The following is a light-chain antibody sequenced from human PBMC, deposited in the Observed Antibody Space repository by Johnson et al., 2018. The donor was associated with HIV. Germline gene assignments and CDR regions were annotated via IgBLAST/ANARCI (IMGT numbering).Light chain of an antibody. Sequence: QSVLTQPPSVSAATGQKVTISCSGSSSNIGNNYVSWYQQLPGTAHKLLIYDNNKRPSGIPDRFSGSKSGTSATLGITGLQTGDAADYYCGTWDDSHNFVFGTGTKVTVL. CDR1: SSNIGNNY. J-gene: IGLJ1*01. V-gene: IGLV1-51*01. CDR2: DNN. CDR3: GTWDDSHNFV.